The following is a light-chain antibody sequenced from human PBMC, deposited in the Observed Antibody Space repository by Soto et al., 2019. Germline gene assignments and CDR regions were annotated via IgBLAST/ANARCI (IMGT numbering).Light chain of an antibody. CDR3: QQYYGLPPLT. V-gene: IGKV1-33*01. CDR2: HAS. J-gene: IGKJ5*01. CDR1: QNITNN. Sequence: DIQMTQSPSSLSASIGDRVTITCQASQNITNNLSWYQQKPGKAPNLLIYHASKLAKGVTSRFSGSGSGTDFSFIITSLQREDLATYYCQQYYGLPPLTFG.